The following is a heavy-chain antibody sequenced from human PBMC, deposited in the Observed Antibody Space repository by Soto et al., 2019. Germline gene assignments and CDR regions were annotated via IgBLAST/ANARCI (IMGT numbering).Heavy chain of an antibody. CDR1: GGSISSGDYY. CDR2: IYYSVST. CDR3: ASYSWFGDPYQFDY. V-gene: IGHV4-30-4*01. J-gene: IGHJ4*02. Sequence: KASETLSLTCTVSGGSISSGDYYWSWIHQPPGKGLEWIGYIYYSVSTYYNPSLKSRVTISVDTSKNHFSLKLSSVTAADTAMYYCASYSWFGDPYQFDYWGQGTMVTVSS. D-gene: IGHD3-10*01.